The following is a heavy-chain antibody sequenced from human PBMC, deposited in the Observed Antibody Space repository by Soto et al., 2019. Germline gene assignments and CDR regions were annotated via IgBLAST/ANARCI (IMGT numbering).Heavy chain of an antibody. D-gene: IGHD3-22*01. Sequence: PGGSLRLSCSASGFTFSSFAMHWVRQAPGKGLEYVSAVSSNGDSTYYADSVKGRFTISRDNSKNSLYLQMSSLRAEDMAVYYRAKGTRMTMMGAFDYWGQGTRVPVSP. CDR1: GFTFSSFA. V-gene: IGHV3-64D*08. CDR3: AKGTRMTMMGAFDY. J-gene: IGHJ4*02. CDR2: VSSNGDST.